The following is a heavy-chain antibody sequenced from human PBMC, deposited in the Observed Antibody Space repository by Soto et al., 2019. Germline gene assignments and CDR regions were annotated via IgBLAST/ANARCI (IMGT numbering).Heavy chain of an antibody. J-gene: IGHJ4*02. V-gene: IGHV3-30*18. Sequence: PGGSLRLSCAASGFALSSYGMHWVRQAPGKGLEWVAVISYDGTKKDYTESVNGRFTISRDSSKNTLYLQVNSLRAEDTAVYYCAKGIGRHGYTSGLDWGQGTLVTVSS. CDR1: GFALSSYG. CDR3: AKGIGRHGYTSGLD. CDR2: ISYDGTKK. D-gene: IGHD5-12*01.